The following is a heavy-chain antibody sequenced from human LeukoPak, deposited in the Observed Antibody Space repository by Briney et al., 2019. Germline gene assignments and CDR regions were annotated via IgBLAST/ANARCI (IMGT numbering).Heavy chain of an antibody. CDR1: GFTFSSYG. CDR2: IWYDGRNK. Sequence: PGGSLGLSCAASGFTFSSYGMHWVRQAPGKGLEWVGVIWYDGRNKQYADSVKGRFTISRDNSKNTLFLQMNSLRAEDTAVYYCARGETNWFDSWGQGTLVTVSS. CDR3: ARGETNWFDS. V-gene: IGHV3-33*01. J-gene: IGHJ5*01.